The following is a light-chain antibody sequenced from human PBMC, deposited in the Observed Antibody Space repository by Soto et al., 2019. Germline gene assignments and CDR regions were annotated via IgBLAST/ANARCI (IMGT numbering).Light chain of an antibody. Sequence: SYELTQPPSVSVAPGQTARITCGGNNIGSKSVHWCQQKPGQAPVLVVYDDSDRPSGIPERFSGSNSGNTATLSISRVEAGDEADYYCQVWDSSSDHYVFGTGTTVTVL. V-gene: IGLV3-21*02. CDR1: NIGSKS. CDR3: QVWDSSSDHYV. CDR2: DDS. J-gene: IGLJ1*01.